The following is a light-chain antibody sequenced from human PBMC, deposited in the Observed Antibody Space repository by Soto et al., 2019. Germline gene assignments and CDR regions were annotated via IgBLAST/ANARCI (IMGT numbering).Light chain of an antibody. Sequence: QSALTQPPSASGSPGQSVTISCTGTSSDVGGYNYVSWYQQHPGKAAKVMIYEVSKRPSGVPDRFSGSKSGNTASLTVSGLQAEDEADYYCSSYGGRNNLLFGGGTKVTVL. V-gene: IGLV2-8*01. CDR3: SSYGGRNNLL. CDR1: SSDVGGYNY. CDR2: EVS. J-gene: IGLJ2*01.